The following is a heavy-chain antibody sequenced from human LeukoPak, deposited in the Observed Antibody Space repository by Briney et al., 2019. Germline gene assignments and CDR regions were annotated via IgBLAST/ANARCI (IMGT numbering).Heavy chain of an antibody. CDR3: ARDHVPRGDGYNYYEY. V-gene: IGHV1-18*04. CDR2: ISGHKGTL. J-gene: IGHJ4*02. CDR1: GYTFTGYY. D-gene: IGHD5-24*01. Sequence: ASVKVSCKASGYTFTGYYMHWVRQAPGQGLEWMGWISGHKGTLIYAQKFRGRLTMTTDMFTTTAYMDLGSLGPEDTAVYYCARDHVPRGDGYNYYEYWGQGTLVTVSS.